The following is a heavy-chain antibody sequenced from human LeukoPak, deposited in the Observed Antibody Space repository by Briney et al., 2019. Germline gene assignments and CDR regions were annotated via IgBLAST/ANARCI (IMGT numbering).Heavy chain of an antibody. J-gene: IGHJ6*02. CDR2: IWYDGSNK. V-gene: IGHV3-33*01. Sequence: PGGSLRLSCAASGCTFSSYGMHWVGQAPGKGLEWVAVIWYDGSNKYYADSVKGRFTISRDNSKNTLYLQMNSLRAEDTAVYYCASEHYSSSSGLWYYYYGMDVWGQGTTVTVSS. CDR3: ASEHYSSSSGLWYYYYGMDV. CDR1: GCTFSSYG. D-gene: IGHD6-6*01.